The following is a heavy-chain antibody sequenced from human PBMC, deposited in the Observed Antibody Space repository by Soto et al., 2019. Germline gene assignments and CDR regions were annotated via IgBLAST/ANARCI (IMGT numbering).Heavy chain of an antibody. CDR1: GFTFSSYA. J-gene: IGHJ4*02. CDR2: ISGSGDST. V-gene: IGHV3-23*01. CDR3: ARRGPGTYFDY. Sequence: GGSLRLSCAASGFTFSSYAMNWVRQAPGKGLEWVSVISGSGDSTYYADSVKGRFTISRDNSKNTLYLQMNSLRAEDTAAYYCARRGPGTYFDYWGQGTLVTVSS. D-gene: IGHD6-13*01.